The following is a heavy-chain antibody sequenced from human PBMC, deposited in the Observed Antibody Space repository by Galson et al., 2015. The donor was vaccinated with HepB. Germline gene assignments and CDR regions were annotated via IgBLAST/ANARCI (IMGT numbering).Heavy chain of an antibody. CDR3: ARGRNYYSTMGGRGPVGDSYYMDV. CDR2: IYDTGRT. Sequence: SETLSLTCTVSGGSISSFYWSWIRQSPGKGLEWIGSIYDTGRTNYNPSLKSRVSISLDTSNNQFSLRLTSVAAVDTAVYFCARGRNYYSTMGGRGPVGDSYYMDVWGKGTTVTVSS. J-gene: IGHJ6*03. V-gene: IGHV4-59*01. CDR1: GGSISSFY. D-gene: IGHD3-10*01.